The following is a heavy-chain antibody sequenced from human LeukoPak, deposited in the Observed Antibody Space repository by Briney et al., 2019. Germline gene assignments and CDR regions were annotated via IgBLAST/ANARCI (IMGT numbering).Heavy chain of an antibody. V-gene: IGHV1-8*01. CDR3: ARRHYGSGSHYPVFDY. J-gene: IGHJ4*02. D-gene: IGHD3-10*01. CDR1: GYTFTSYD. CDR2: MNPNSGNT. Sequence: ASVKVSCKASGYTFTSYDINWVRQATGQGLEWMGWMNPNSGNTGYAQKFQGRVTMTTNTSISTAYMELSSLRSEDAAVYYCARRHYGSGSHYPVFDYWGQGTLVTVSS.